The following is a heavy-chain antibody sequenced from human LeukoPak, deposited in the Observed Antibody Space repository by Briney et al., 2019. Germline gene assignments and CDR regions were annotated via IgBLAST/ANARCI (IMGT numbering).Heavy chain of an antibody. V-gene: IGHV1-3*01. D-gene: IGHD3-9*01. Sequence: PWASVKVSCKASGYTFTSYAMHWVRQAPGQRLEWMGWINAGNGNTKYSQKFQGRVTITRDTSASTAYMELSSLRSEDTAVYYCARDRRVRALRYFDWRDPFDYWGQGTLVTVSS. CDR1: GYTFTSYA. CDR3: ARDRRVRALRYFDWRDPFDY. J-gene: IGHJ4*02. CDR2: INAGNGNT.